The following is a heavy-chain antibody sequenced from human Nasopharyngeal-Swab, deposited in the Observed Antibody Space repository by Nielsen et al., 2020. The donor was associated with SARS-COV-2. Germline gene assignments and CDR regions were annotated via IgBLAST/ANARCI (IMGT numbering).Heavy chain of an antibody. CDR3: ARDLTPMVIIYAFDM. CDR1: GFTFSNYA. Sequence: GGSLRLSCAASGFTFSNYAMHWVRQAPGKGLEWVAVIWRDGSNKYYADSVKGRFTISRDNSKNTLYLQMNSLRAEDTAVYYCARDLTPMVIIYAFDMWGQGTMVTVSS. J-gene: IGHJ3*02. D-gene: IGHD5-18*01. V-gene: IGHV3-33*01. CDR2: IWRDGSNK.